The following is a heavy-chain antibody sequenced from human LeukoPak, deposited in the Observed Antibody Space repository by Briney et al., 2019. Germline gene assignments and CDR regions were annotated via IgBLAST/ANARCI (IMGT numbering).Heavy chain of an antibody. CDR2: ISSNGGST. Sequence: PGGSLRLSCSASGFTFSRYAMHWVRQAPGKGLEYVSAISSNGGSTYYADSVKGRFTISRDNSKNTLYLQMNSLRAEDTAAYYCAKAVDDYFFDYWGQGTLVTVSS. V-gene: IGHV3-64*04. D-gene: IGHD2-21*02. J-gene: IGHJ4*02. CDR1: GFTFSRYA. CDR3: AKAVDDYFFDY.